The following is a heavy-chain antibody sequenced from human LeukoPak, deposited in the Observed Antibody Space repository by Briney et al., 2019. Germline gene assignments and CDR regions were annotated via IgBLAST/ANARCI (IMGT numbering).Heavy chain of an antibody. CDR1: GGTFSSYA. Sequence: SVKVSCNASGGTFSSYAISWVRQAPGQGLEWMGGIIPIFGTANYAQKFQGRVTITADESTSTAYMEPSSLRSEDTAVYYCARERLRFLNTGAREPHWGQGTLVTVSS. V-gene: IGHV1-69*13. J-gene: IGHJ4*02. D-gene: IGHD3-3*01. CDR3: ARERLRFLNTGAREPH. CDR2: IIPIFGTA.